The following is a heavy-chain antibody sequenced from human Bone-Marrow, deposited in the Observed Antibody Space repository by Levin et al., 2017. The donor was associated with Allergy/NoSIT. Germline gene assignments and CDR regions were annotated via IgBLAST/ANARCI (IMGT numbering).Heavy chain of an antibody. CDR2: ISGSGGET. D-gene: IGHD2-15*01. V-gene: IGHV3-23*01. CDR1: GFSSSSYA. J-gene: IGHJ4*02. Sequence: GESLKISCTASGFSSSSYALRWVRQAPGKGLEWVSDISGSGGETDYSDSVRGRFMISRDNSRNTVYLQMNSLRAEDTAIYYCASYGYCSGGNCLPYDYYFDYWGQGTRVTVSS. CDR3: ASYGYCSGGNCLPYDYYFDY.